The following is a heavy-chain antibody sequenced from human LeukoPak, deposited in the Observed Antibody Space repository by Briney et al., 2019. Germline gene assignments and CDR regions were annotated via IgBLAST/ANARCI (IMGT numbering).Heavy chain of an antibody. CDR3: ARDLKGGWLQPAY. D-gene: IGHD5-24*01. CDR1: GYIFTSYY. Sequence: GASVKVSCKASGYIFTSYYMHWVRQPPGQGLEWMGIINPSGSSTSYAQKFQGRVTMTRDMSTSTVYMELSSLRSEDTAVYYCARDLKGGWLQPAYWGQGTLVTVSS. V-gene: IGHV1-46*01. J-gene: IGHJ4*02. CDR2: INPSGSST.